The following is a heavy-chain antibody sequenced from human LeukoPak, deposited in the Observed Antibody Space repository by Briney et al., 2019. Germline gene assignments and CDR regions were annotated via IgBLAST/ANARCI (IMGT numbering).Heavy chain of an antibody. V-gene: IGHV1-18*01. D-gene: IGHD1-26*01. J-gene: IGHJ5*02. CDR2: ISAYNGNT. CDR3: ARAGGGGIVRGRCLFDP. CDR1: DYTFTSYG. Sequence: ASVKVSCKASDYTFTSYGISWVRQAPGQGLEWMGWISAYNGNTNYPQKLQGRVTMTTDTSTSTAYMELRSLRSDDTAVYYCARAGGGGIVRGRCLFDPWGQGTLVTVSS.